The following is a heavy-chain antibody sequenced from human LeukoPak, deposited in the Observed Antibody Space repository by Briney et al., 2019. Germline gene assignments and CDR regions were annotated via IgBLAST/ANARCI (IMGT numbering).Heavy chain of an antibody. V-gene: IGHV3-64*01. CDR2: ISSNGGST. CDR1: GFTFSSYA. J-gene: IGHJ5*02. CDR3: ARVQFGTFDP. D-gene: IGHD1-14*01. Sequence: GGSLRLSCAASGFTFSSYAMHWVRQAPGKGLECVSAISSNGGSTYYANSVKGRFTISRDNSKNTLYLQMGSLRAEDMAVYYCARVQFGTFDPWGQGTLVTVSS.